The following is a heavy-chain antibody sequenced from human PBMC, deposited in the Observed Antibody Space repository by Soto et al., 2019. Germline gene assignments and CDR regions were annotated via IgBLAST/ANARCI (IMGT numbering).Heavy chain of an antibody. D-gene: IGHD3-9*01. Sequence: EVQLVESGGGLVQPGGSLRLSCAASGFTFSSYDMHWVRQATGKGLEWVSAIGTAGDTYYPGSVKGRFTIPRENAKNSLYLQMNSLRAEDTAVYYCAREYRKYFDGLSPPPGPGMDVWGQGTTVTVSS. CDR1: GFTFSSYD. CDR3: AREYRKYFDGLSPPPGPGMDV. V-gene: IGHV3-13*01. CDR2: IGTAGDT. J-gene: IGHJ6*02.